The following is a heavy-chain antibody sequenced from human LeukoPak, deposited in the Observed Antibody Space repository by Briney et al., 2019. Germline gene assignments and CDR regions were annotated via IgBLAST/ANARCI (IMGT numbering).Heavy chain of an antibody. J-gene: IGHJ5*02. CDR3: ARGRTTFDP. Sequence: GGSLRLSCAASGFSFNGDWMSWVRQAPGKGLEWVAKIKQDGSEKYYVDSVKGRFTISRDNAKNSLYLQMNSLRAEDTAVYYCARGRTTFDPWGQGTLVTVSS. CDR1: GFSFNGDW. V-gene: IGHV3-7*01. CDR2: IKQDGSEK. D-gene: IGHD4-11*01.